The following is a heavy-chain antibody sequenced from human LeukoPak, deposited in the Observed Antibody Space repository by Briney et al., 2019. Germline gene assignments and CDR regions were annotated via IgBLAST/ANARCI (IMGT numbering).Heavy chain of an antibody. CDR2: IYSSGYPNGDT. CDR1: GGSMNYYY. Sequence: SETLSLTCTVSGGSMNYYYWSWIRQPPGKGLERIGYIYSSGYPNGDTKYNPSLESRVTISIDSSTSHFSLKLSSVTAADTAIYYCARVVVGEPGAWGYYFDYWGQGTLVTVSS. D-gene: IGHD3-10*01. V-gene: IGHV4-59*01. J-gene: IGHJ4*02. CDR3: ARVVVGEPGAWGYYFDY.